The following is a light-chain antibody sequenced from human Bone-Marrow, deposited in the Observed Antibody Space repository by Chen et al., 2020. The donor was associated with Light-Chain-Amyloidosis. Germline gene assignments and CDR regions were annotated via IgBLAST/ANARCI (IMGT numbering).Light chain of an antibody. CDR3: GSYAGTNNWV. CDR2: EVN. V-gene: IGLV2-8*01. Sequence: QSALTQPPSASGSPGQSVTISCTGTSSAVGAYKYVSWYQQHPGKAPKLMIYEVNNRPSGVPDRFSGSKSGNPASLPVSGLQADDEADYYCGSYAGTNNWVFGGGTKVTVL. CDR1: SSAVGAYKY. J-gene: IGLJ3*02.